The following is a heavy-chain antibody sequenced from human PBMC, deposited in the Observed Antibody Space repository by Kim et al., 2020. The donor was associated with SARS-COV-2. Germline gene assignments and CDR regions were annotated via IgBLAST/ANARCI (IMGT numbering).Heavy chain of an antibody. D-gene: IGHD3-3*01. Sequence: PSLECRVTMSVDTSKNQFSLNVSSVTAADTAVYYCARDKEFGVVTDGMDVWGQGTTVTVSS. J-gene: IGHJ6*02. CDR3: ARDKEFGVVTDGMDV. V-gene: IGHV4-4*06.